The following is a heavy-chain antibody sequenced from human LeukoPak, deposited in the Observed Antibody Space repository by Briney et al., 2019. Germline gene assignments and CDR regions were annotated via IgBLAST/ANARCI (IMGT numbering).Heavy chain of an antibody. J-gene: IGHJ4*02. CDR2: IYYSGST. Sequence: SETLSLACTVSGGSISSYYWSWIRQPPGKGLEWIGYIYYSGSTNYNPSLKSRVTISVDTSKNQFSLKLSSVTAADTAVYYCASGYSSSWYYFDYWGQGTLVTVSS. CDR1: GGSISSYY. CDR3: ASGYSSSWYYFDY. D-gene: IGHD6-13*01. V-gene: IGHV4-59*01.